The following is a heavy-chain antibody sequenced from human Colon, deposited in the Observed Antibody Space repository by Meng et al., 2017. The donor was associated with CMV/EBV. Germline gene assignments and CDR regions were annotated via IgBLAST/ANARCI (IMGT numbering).Heavy chain of an antibody. CDR3: ARVGIVVVPAALDY. Sequence: GGSLRLSCAASGFTFSSYSMNWVRQAPGKGLEWVSSISSSSSYIYYADSVKGRFTISRDNAKNSPYLQMNSLRAEDTAVYYCARVGIVVVPAALDYWGQGTLVTVSS. J-gene: IGHJ4*02. CDR1: GFTFSSYS. V-gene: IGHV3-21*01. D-gene: IGHD2-2*01. CDR2: ISSSSSYI.